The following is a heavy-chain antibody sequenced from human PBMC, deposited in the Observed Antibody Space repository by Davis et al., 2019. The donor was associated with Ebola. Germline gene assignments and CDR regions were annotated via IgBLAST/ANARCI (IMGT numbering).Heavy chain of an antibody. Sequence: GESLKISCAASGFTFSSYAMSWVRQAPGKGLEWVSAISGSGGSTYYADSVKGRYAISRDNSKNTLYLQMNSLRAEDTAVYYCAKRPKYQPNWGQGTLVTVSS. V-gene: IGHV3-23*01. CDR2: ISGSGGST. D-gene: IGHD2-2*01. CDR3: AKRPKYQPN. CDR1: GFTFSSYA. J-gene: IGHJ4*02.